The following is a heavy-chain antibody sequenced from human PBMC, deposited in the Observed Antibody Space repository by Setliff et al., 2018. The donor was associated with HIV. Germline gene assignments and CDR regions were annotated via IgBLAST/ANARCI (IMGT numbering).Heavy chain of an antibody. Sequence: SETLSLTCTVAGGSISIGGYYWGWIRQHPGKGLEWIGYIYHNGSTYYNPSLKSRVIISVDTSKNQFSLKLSSVTAADTAVYYCARGRGSRAATSSSHYIDAWGKGTTVTVSS. CDR1: GGSISIGGYY. CDR2: IYHNGST. J-gene: IGHJ6*03. D-gene: IGHD2-15*01. CDR3: ARGRGSRAATSSSHYIDA. V-gene: IGHV4-31*03.